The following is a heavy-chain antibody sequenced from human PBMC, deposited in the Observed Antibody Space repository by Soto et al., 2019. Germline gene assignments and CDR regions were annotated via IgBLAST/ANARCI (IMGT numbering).Heavy chain of an antibody. CDR2: VLHTGTS. J-gene: IGHJ6*02. CDR1: GESFNDYF. Sequence: QVALQQWGAGLLKPSQTLSLTSAVYGESFNDYFWTWIRQSPGGGLEWLAEVLHTGTSYYNPSLKSRLAVSVDTSRNQFSLNLTSLTAADTATYYCARRKDSSRYFYGMDVWGQGTTVVVSS. D-gene: IGHD6-13*01. V-gene: IGHV4-34*02. CDR3: ARRKDSSRYFYGMDV.